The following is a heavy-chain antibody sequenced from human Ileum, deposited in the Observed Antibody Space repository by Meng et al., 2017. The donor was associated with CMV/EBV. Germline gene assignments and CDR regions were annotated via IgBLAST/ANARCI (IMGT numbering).Heavy chain of an antibody. CDR2: INWNGGST. CDR1: GFTFDDFG. V-gene: IGHV3-20*04. Sequence: GESLKISCAASGFTFDDFGMNWVRQRPGRGLEWVSGINWNGGSTGYADSVKGRFTISRDNAKNTLDLQMNTLTAEDTAFYYYARAGFCSTNTCYSWVPRNGTDVWGQGTTVTV. J-gene: IGHJ6*02. D-gene: IGHD2-2*01. CDR3: ARAGFCSTNTCYSWVPRNGTDV.